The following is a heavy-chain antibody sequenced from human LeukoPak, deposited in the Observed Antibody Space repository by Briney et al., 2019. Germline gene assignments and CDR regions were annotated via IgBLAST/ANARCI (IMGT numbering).Heavy chain of an antibody. J-gene: IGHJ4*02. Sequence: SETLSLTCTVSGGSLSGYYWSWIRQPPGQGLESIGYIYYTGRTNLNPSLKSRVTLSIDRSKSQFSLKMTSLTAADTAVYYYARHPGRGLDYWGQGALVTVSS. CDR1: GGSLSGYY. CDR3: ARHPGRGLDY. CDR2: IYYTGRT. D-gene: IGHD2-15*01. V-gene: IGHV4-59*08.